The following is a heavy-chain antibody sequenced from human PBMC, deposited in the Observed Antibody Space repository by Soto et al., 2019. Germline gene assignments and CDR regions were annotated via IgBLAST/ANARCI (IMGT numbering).Heavy chain of an antibody. Sequence: QVQMLQSGAEVKKPGASVKVSCKASGYTFTSYYISWVRQATGQGLEWMGWISAYNGNTNYAQKLQARVTMTTDTSTSTADMELRRLRSDETAVDYCARDSPPPREWGQGTLVTVSS. V-gene: IGHV1-18*01. CDR1: GYTFTSYY. CDR3: ARDSPPPRE. CDR2: ISAYNGNT. J-gene: IGHJ4*02.